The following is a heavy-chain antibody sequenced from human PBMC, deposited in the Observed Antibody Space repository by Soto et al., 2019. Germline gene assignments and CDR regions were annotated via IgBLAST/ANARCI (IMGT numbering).Heavy chain of an antibody. J-gene: IGHJ6*02. CDR1: GGSISSSNYY. CDR2: ISYSGTT. V-gene: IGHV4-39*01. Sequence: PSETLSLTCTVSGGSISSSNYYWGWIRQPPGKGLEWIGSISYSGTTYYNPSLKSRVTISVDTSKNQFSLKLSSVTAADTAVYYCARRSGYNFYYNYHGMDVWGQGTTVTVSS. D-gene: IGHD3-22*01. CDR3: ARRSGYNFYYNYHGMDV.